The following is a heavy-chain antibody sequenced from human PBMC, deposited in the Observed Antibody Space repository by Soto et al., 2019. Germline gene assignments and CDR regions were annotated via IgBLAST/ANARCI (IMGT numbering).Heavy chain of an antibody. J-gene: IGHJ2*01. V-gene: IGHV3-48*04. CDR1: GFRFSSYS. CDR3: AVGIAVARGYFDL. CDR2: IDHSSSSV. Sequence: EVRLVESGGGLVQPGGSLRLSCAASGFRFSSYSMNWVRQAPGKGPEWVSYIDHSSSSVRYVDSVEGRFTISRDNAKDSLSLQMNSLRVEDTAMYYCAVGIAVARGYFDLWGRGTLVTVSS. D-gene: IGHD6-19*01.